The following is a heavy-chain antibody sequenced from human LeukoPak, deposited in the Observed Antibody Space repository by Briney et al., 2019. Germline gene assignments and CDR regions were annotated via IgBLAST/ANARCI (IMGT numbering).Heavy chain of an antibody. D-gene: IGHD1-26*01. V-gene: IGHV3-48*03. CDR3: ASVLVEPTTYFDY. CDR2: ISSSGSTR. CDR1: GFTFRSYV. Sequence: GGSLRLSCAASGFTFRSYVMSWVRQAPGKGLEWVSYISSSGSTRYYADSVKGRFTISRDNARNSLYLQMDSLRAEDTAVYYCASVLVEPTTYFDYWGQGTLVTVSS. J-gene: IGHJ4*02.